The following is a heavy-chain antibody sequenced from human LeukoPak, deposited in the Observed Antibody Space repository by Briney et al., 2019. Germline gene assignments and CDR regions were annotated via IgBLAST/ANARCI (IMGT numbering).Heavy chain of an antibody. CDR2: INPNSGGT. Sequence: GASVKVSCKASGYTFTGYYMHWVRQAPGQGLEWMGWINPNSGGTNYAQKFQGRVTMTRDTSTSTVYMELSSLRSEDTAVYYCARDGNGYDSSGYYYGSNDYWGQGTLVTVSS. J-gene: IGHJ4*02. V-gene: IGHV1-2*02. CDR3: ARDGNGYDSSGYYYGSNDY. D-gene: IGHD3-22*01. CDR1: GYTFTGYY.